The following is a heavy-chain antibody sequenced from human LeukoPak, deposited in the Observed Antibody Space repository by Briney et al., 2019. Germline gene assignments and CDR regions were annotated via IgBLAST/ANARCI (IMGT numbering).Heavy chain of an antibody. CDR3: AREDSSGYYSTYKYFLH. CDR1: GGTFSSYA. CDR2: IIPIFGTA. D-gene: IGHD3-22*01. J-gene: IGHJ1*01. V-gene: IGHV1-69*13. Sequence: SVKVSCKASGGTFSSYAISWVRQAPGQGLEWMGGIIPIFGTANYAQKFQGRVTITADESTSTAYMELSSLRSEDTAVYYCAREDSSGYYSTYKYFLHWGQGTLVTVSS.